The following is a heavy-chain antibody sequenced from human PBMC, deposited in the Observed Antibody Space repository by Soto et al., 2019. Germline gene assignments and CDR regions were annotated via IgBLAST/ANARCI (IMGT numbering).Heavy chain of an antibody. CDR2: ISGGGGST. Sequence: PGGSLRLSCAASGFSFNIFAMNWVRQAPGKGLEWVSGISGGGGSTYYADSVKGRFTISRDNSKSSLYLQMNNLRVEDTAVYYCVSSNIVGRPGGGQGTMVTVSS. J-gene: IGHJ3*01. CDR1: GFSFNIFA. CDR3: VSSNIVGRPG. V-gene: IGHV3-23*01. D-gene: IGHD6-6*01.